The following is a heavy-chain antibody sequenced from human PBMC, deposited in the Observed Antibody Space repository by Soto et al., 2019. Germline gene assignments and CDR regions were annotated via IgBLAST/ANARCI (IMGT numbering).Heavy chain of an antibody. V-gene: IGHV4-31*03. J-gene: IGHJ4*02. CDR2: IDYSGSP. Sequence: QVQLQESGPGLVKPSQTLSLTCTVSGGSISSGGYYWSWIRQHPGKGLEWIAYIDYSGSPYYNPSLKSRVTISVDPSKSQFSLKLSSVSAADTAVYYCARRIVATIYYFDYWGQGTLVTVSS. CDR3: ARRIVATIYYFDY. D-gene: IGHD5-12*01. CDR1: GGSISSGGYY.